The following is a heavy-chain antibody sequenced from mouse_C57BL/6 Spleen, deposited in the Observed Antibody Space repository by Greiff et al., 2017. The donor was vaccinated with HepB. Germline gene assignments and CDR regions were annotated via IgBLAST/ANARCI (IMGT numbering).Heavy chain of an antibody. J-gene: IGHJ3*01. CDR3: ARDGTTVVEGFAY. D-gene: IGHD1-1*01. V-gene: IGHV1-82*01. CDR1: GYAFSSSW. Sequence: QVQLQQSGPELVKPGASVKISCKASGYAFSSSWMNWVKQRPGKGLEWIGRIYPGDGDTNYNGKFKGKATLTADKSSSTAYMQLSSLTSEDSAVYFCARDGTTVVEGFAYWGQGTLVTVSA. CDR2: IYPGDGDT.